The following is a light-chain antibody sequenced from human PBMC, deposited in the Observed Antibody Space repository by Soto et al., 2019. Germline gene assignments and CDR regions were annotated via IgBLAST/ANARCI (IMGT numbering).Light chain of an antibody. Sequence: IGLTQSPGQMSLSPGDRATLSCRASQNVDNSLAWYQQYPGQTPRLLIYDASIRAAGVPARLSGSGSGADFTLTITSLEPEDSAVYFCQQRGNWPLTFGGGTKVQIK. CDR2: DAS. CDR3: QQRGNWPLT. CDR1: QNVDNS. J-gene: IGKJ4*01. V-gene: IGKV3-11*01.